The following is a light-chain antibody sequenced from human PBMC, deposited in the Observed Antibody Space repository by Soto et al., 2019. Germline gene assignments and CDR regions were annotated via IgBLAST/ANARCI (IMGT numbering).Light chain of an antibody. Sequence: QAVVTQEPSLTVSPGGTVTLTCGSSTGAVTNTHYPYWFQQKPGQAPRTLTYDTGNKHSWTPARFSGSLLGGQAALTLSGAQPEDEAEYFCSLYYSGTWVFGGGTKLTVL. V-gene: IGLV7-46*01. CDR2: DTG. J-gene: IGLJ3*02. CDR3: SLYYSGTWV. CDR1: TGAVTNTHY.